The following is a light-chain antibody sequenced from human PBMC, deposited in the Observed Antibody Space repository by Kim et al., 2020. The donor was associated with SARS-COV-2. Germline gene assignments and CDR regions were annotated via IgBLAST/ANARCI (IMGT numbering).Light chain of an antibody. J-gene: IGKJ3*01. CDR2: DAS. CDR3: QQYNISPFT. V-gene: IGKV1-13*02. CDR1: QGISSA. Sequence: GDRVTITCRARQGISSALAWYQQKPGKAPKLLIYDASSLQSGVPSRFSGSGYGTEFTLTIRSLRPEDYATYFCQQYNISPFTFGPGTKV.